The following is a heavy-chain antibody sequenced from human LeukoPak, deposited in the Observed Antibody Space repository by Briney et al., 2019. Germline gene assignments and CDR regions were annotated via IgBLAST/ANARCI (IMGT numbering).Heavy chain of an antibody. Sequence: GASVKVSRKTSGYSFSNYYMHWVRQAPGQGLGWMGLIGPAGTNTNYAQKFRGRVTVTRDTSTTTVYMELSSLSYEDTAVYYCAREESGGFFDYWGQGTLVTASS. V-gene: IGHV1-46*01. D-gene: IGHD2-8*02. CDR1: GYSFSNYY. CDR2: IGPAGTNT. CDR3: AREESGGFFDY. J-gene: IGHJ4*02.